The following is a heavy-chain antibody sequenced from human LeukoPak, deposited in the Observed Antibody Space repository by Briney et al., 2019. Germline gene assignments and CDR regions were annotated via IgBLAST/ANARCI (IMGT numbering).Heavy chain of an antibody. CDR2: INHSGRT. V-gene: IGHV4-34*01. CDR3: ARDFVVVPAAIHYGIDV. J-gene: IGHJ6*02. Sequence: SETLSLTCAVYGGSFSDYFWGWIRQPPGKGLEWIGEINHSGRTYYNPSLKSRVTISVDTSKNQFSLNLSSVTDADTAVYYCARDFVVVPAAIHYGIDVWGQGTTVTVSS. D-gene: IGHD2-2*01. CDR1: GGSFSDYF.